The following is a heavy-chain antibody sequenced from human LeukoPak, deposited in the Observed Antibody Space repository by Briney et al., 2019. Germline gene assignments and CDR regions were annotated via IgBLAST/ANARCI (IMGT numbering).Heavy chain of an antibody. V-gene: IGHV1-2*02. CDR1: GYTFIDYY. D-gene: IGHD3-22*01. CDR3: AREYYDSSGTKYAFDI. CDR2: IDPHSGGT. J-gene: IGHJ3*02. Sequence: ASVKVSCKASGYTFIDYYIHWVRQAPGQGLEWMGCIDPHSGGTKYAQKLQGRVTMTRDTSISTAYMGLTRLRSDDTAMFYCAREYYDSSGTKYAFDIWGQGTMVTVPS.